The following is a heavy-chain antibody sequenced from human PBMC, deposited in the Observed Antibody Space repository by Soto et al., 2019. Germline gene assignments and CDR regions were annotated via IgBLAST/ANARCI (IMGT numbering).Heavy chain of an antibody. D-gene: IGHD7-27*01. Sequence: QVQLHGSGPGLVEPSQTLSLTCTVSGAYITSDKSYCWAWVRQSPEKGLEWIGHIYNGGSTYHNPSLNSRASISVDTSKNQFSLRLNSVSAADTAVYYCTKGPSGDKVDYWGQGILVTVSS. J-gene: IGHJ4*02. CDR1: GAYITSDKSY. CDR3: TKGPSGDKVDY. CDR2: IYNGGST. V-gene: IGHV4-30-4*01.